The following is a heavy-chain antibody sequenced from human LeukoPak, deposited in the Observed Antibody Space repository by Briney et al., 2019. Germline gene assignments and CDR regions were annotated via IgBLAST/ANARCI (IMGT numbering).Heavy chain of an antibody. J-gene: IGHJ4*02. CDR2: IIPNSGDT. CDR1: GYTFTDYY. Sequence: GASVKVSCKASGYTFTDYYIHRVRQPPRQGLEWMGWIIPNSGDTNYAQKFQGRVTITRDTSITTAYLELTRLISDDSAVYYCARGGGGAATGFHWGQGSLVTVSS. CDR3: ARGGGGAATGFH. D-gene: IGHD1-1*01. V-gene: IGHV1-2*02.